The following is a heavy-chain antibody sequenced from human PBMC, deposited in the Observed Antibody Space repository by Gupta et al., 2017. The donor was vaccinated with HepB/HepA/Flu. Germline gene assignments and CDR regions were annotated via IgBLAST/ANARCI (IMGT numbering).Heavy chain of an antibody. CDR2: ISGSGGRT. J-gene: IGHJ4*02. CDR1: GFTFSSYA. Sequence: EVQLLESGGGLVQPGGSLRLSCAASGFTFSSYAMSWARQAPGKGLEWVSAISGSGGRTYYADSGKGRFTISRDNSKNTLYLQMKSMRAEETAVYYCAKVDSSSWYGWFDYWGQGTLVTVSS. CDR3: AKVDSSSWYGWFDY. D-gene: IGHD6-13*01. V-gene: IGHV3-23*01.